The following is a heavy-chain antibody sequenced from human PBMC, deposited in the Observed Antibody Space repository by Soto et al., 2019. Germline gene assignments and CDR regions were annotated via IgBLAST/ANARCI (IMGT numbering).Heavy chain of an antibody. J-gene: IGHJ4*02. CDR2: IYYSGST. V-gene: IGHV4-59*08. CDR1: GGTISSWY. Sequence: QVQLQESGPGLVKPSETLSLTCTVSGGTISSWYWSWIRQPPGKGLEWIGYIYYSGSTNCNPSLXSXVXIXXDTSKNQFSLKLSSVTAADTAVYYCASRYGSAIDYWGQGTLVTVSS. D-gene: IGHD1-26*01. CDR3: ASRYGSAIDY.